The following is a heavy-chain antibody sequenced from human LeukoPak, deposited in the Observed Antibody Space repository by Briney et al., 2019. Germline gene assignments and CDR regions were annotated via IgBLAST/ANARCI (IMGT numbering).Heavy chain of an antibody. CDR3: AKDSTVTNLLGYYYMDV. J-gene: IGHJ6*03. V-gene: IGHV3-23*01. Sequence: GGSLRLSCAASGFTFSSYAMSWVRQAPGKGLEWVSAISGSGGSTYYADSVKGRFTISRDNSKNTLYLQMNSLRAEDTAVYYCAKDSTVTNLLGYYYMDVWGKGTTVTVSS. D-gene: IGHD4-17*01. CDR1: GFTFSSYA. CDR2: ISGSGGST.